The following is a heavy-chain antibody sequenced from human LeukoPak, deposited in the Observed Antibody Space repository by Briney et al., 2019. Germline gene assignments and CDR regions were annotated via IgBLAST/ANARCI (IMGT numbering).Heavy chain of an antibody. CDR3: AREGRISRNYYYYMDV. D-gene: IGHD2/OR15-2a*01. Sequence: SETLSLTCAVYGGSFSGYYWSWIRQPPGKGLEWIGEINHSGSTNYNPSLKSRVTISVDTSKNQFSLKLSSVTAADTAVYYCAREGRISRNYYYYMDVWGKGTTVTDSS. CDR1: GGSFSGYY. V-gene: IGHV4-34*01. CDR2: INHSGST. J-gene: IGHJ6*03.